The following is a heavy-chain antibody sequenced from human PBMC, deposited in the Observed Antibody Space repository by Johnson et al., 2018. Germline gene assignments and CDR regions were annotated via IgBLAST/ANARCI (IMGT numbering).Heavy chain of an antibody. CDR2: ITGSSPTI. CDR3: VRDGYATGRNDAFDA. V-gene: IGHV3-48*01. J-gene: IGHJ3*01. D-gene: IGHD2-2*01. Sequence: EVQLVESGGGVVQPGRSLRLSCAASGFTLSRYGMNWVRQAPGKGLEWVSHITGSSPTIYYADSVKGRFTASRDNAKNSLYLQMSSLRAEDTAVYYCVRDGYATGRNDAFDAWGQGTMVTVSS. CDR1: GFTLSRYG.